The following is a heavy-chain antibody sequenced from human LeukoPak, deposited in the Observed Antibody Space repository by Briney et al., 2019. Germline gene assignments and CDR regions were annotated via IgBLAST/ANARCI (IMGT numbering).Heavy chain of an antibody. D-gene: IGHD6-13*01. CDR3: ARDKPWSSSWYGGNAFDI. J-gene: IGHJ3*02. Sequence: GGSLRLSCAASGFTFSSYAMSWVRQAPGKGLEWVSGINWNGGSTGYADSVKGRFTISRDNAKNSLYLQMNSLRAEDTALYYCARDKPWSSSWYGGNAFDIWGQGTMVTVSS. CDR1: GFTFSSYA. V-gene: IGHV3-20*04. CDR2: INWNGGST.